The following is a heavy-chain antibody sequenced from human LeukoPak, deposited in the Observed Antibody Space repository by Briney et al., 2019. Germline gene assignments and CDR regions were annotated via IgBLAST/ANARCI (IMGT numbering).Heavy chain of an antibody. Sequence: GGSLRLSCTASGFSFNNYAMTWFRQAPGKGLEWVSIIIASSGSTFYADSVKGRFTISRDNAKSTLYLQMNSLRAEDTAVYYCARDRGPNCLDYWGQGTLVTVSS. J-gene: IGHJ4*02. CDR3: ARDRGPNCLDY. CDR1: GFSFNNYA. CDR2: IIASSGST. V-gene: IGHV3-23*01. D-gene: IGHD1-1*01.